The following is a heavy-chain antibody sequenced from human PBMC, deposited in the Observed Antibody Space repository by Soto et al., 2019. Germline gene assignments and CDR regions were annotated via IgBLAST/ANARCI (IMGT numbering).Heavy chain of an antibody. J-gene: IGHJ6*03. D-gene: IGHD5-18*01. CDR1: GFTFSTYS. V-gene: IGHV3-48*01. CDR2: ISSSSSTI. Sequence: GGSLRLSCAAFGFTFSTYSMNWVRQAPGKGLEWVSYISSSSSTIYYADSVKGRFTISRDKAKNSLYLQMNSLRAEDTAVYYCARGDGYGYYYYMDVWGKGTTVTVSS. CDR3: ARGDGYGYYYYMDV.